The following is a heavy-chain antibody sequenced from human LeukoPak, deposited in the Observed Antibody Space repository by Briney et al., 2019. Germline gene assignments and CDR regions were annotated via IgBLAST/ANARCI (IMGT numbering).Heavy chain of an antibody. J-gene: IGHJ5*02. V-gene: IGHV3-48*04. Sequence: SGGSLRLSCAASGFSFSPYSMNWVRQAPGKGLEWVSYINSDSSALHYADSVRGRFTISRDNAKDSLYLQMNNLRAEDTAVYYCARDRSTYYYDSRGPNWFDPWGQGTLVTVSS. CDR2: INSDSSAL. CDR1: GFSFSPYS. CDR3: ARDRSTYYYDSRGPNWFDP. D-gene: IGHD3-22*01.